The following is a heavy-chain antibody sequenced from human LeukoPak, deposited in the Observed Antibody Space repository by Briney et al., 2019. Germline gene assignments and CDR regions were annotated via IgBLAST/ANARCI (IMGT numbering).Heavy chain of an antibody. V-gene: IGHV4-59*01. CDR1: GGSISNYY. J-gene: IGHJ4*02. CDR2: IYYSGST. Sequence: SETLSLTCTVSGGSISNYYWSWIRQPPGKGLEWIGYIYYSGSTNCNPSLKSRVTISVDTSKNQFSLKLSSVTAADTAVYYCARGRTASDYWGQGTLVTVSS. CDR3: ARGRTASDY.